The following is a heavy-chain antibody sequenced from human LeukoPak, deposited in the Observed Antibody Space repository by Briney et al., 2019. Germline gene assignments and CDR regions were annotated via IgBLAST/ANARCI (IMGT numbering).Heavy chain of an antibody. CDR2: IPHRGST. V-gene: IGHV4-34*01. CDR1: GGSLSYYN. D-gene: IGHD3-3*01. J-gene: IGHJ4*02. Sequence: SETLSLTCAVYGGSLSYYNWGWIRQPPGKGLEWIGEIPHRGSTNYNPSLKRRVTISVDTSKNQFSLQLSSVTAADTAVYYCATGSGYYPYYFDYWGQGTLVTVSS. CDR3: ATGSGYYPYYFDY.